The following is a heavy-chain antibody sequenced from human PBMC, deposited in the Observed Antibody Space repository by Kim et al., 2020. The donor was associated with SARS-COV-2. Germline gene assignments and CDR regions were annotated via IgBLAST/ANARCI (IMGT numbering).Heavy chain of an antibody. J-gene: IGHJ4*02. V-gene: IGHV3-23*01. D-gene: IGHD3-10*01. CDR1: GFPISTHA. CDR3: AKVFVGVRGVMDY. CDR2: ISGTSGNT. Sequence: GGSLRLSCAASGFPISTHAITWVRQTPEKGLEWVSTISGTSGNTYYADSVKGRFTISRDNSKSTVYLQMNSLRAEDTALYYCAKVFVGVRGVMDYWGQGALVTVSS.